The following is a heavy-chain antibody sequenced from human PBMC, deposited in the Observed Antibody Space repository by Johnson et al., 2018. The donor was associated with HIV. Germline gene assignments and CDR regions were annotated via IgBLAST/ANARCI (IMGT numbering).Heavy chain of an antibody. D-gene: IGHD3-16*01. V-gene: IGHV3-7*05. CDR1: GFTFSTYW. CDR2: INQDGSEK. J-gene: IGHJ3*02. Sequence: VQLVESGGGVVQPGRSLRLSCAASGFTFSTYWMTWVRQAPGKGLEWVANINQDGSEKYYVDSVMGRFTISRDNAKNSLYLQMNSLRAEDTAVYYCAREFWVIWGQGTMVSVSS. CDR3: AREFWVI.